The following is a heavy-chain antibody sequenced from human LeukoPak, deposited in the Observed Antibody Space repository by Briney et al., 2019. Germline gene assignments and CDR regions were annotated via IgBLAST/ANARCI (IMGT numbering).Heavy chain of an antibody. CDR1: GFTFSSYG. D-gene: IGHD5-24*01. J-gene: IGHJ4*02. CDR2: IRYDGSNK. Sequence: GGSLRLSCAASGFTFSSYGMHWVRQAPGKGLEWVAFIRYDGSNKYYADSVKGRFTISRDNSKNTLYLQMNSLRAEDTAVYYCAKDGGMATIPFDYWAREPWSPSPQ. CDR3: AKDGGMATIPFDY. V-gene: IGHV3-30*02.